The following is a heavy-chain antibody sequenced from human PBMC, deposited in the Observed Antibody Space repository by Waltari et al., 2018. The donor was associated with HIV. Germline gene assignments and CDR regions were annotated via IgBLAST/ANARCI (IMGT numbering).Heavy chain of an antibody. CDR3: APRVYDFWSGYQRGENWFDP. V-gene: IGHV1-24*01. D-gene: IGHD3-3*01. Sequence: QVQLVQSGAEVKKPGASVKISCKVSGYTLTELSMHWVRQAPVKGREWMGGLDHEAGETIDAQKCRVRVTMTEDTSTDTAYMELSSLRSEDTAVYYCAPRVYDFWSGYQRGENWFDPWGQGTLVTVSS. CDR2: LDHEAGET. J-gene: IGHJ5*02. CDR1: GYTLTELS.